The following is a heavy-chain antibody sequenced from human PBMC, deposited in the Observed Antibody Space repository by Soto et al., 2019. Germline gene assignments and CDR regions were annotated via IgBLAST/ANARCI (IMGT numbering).Heavy chain of an antibody. CDR3: ARVEDIVVVPAAMTHGAFDI. D-gene: IGHD2-2*01. Sequence: SETLSLTCAVYGGSFSGYYWSWIRQPPGKGLGWIGEINHSGSTNYNPSLKSRVTISVDTSKNQFSLKLSSVTAADTAVYYCARVEDIVVVPAAMTHGAFDIWGQGTMVTVS. CDR2: INHSGST. CDR1: GGSFSGYY. V-gene: IGHV4-34*01. J-gene: IGHJ3*02.